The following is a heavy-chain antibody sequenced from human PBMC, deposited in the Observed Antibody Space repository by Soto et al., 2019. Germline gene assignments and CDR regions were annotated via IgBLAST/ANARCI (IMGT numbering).Heavy chain of an antibody. CDR3: ARDNTIFGVVIPLDAFDI. CDR2: ISAYNGNT. D-gene: IGHD3-3*01. CDR1: GYTFINYY. Sequence: GASVKVSCKASGYTFINYYIHWVRQAPGQGLEWMGVISAYNGNTNYAQKFQGRVTMTTDTSTSISYMELRSLRSDDTAVYYCARDNTIFGVVIPLDAFDIWGQGTMVTVSS. V-gene: IGHV1-18*04. J-gene: IGHJ3*02.